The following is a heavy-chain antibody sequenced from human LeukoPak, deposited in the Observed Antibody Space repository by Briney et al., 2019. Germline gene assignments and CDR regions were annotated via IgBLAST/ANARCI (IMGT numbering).Heavy chain of an antibody. CDR2: SSYDGSNT. V-gene: IGHV3-30*18. CDR3: AKGGQLGGSSWFTLFFDY. D-gene: IGHD6-13*01. Sequence: GRSLRLSCAASRFSFRSFDMHWVRQAPGKGLEWLALSSYDGSNTYYTDSVKGRFTISRDNSKNTLYLQMNSLRPEDTAVYYCAKGGQLGGSSWFTLFFDYWGQGTLVTVSS. CDR1: RFSFRSFD. J-gene: IGHJ4*02.